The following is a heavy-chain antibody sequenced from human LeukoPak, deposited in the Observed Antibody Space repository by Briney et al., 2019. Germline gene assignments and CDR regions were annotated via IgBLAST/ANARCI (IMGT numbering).Heavy chain of an antibody. CDR1: GGSISGSY. J-gene: IGHJ4*02. CDR2: IYDSGST. V-gene: IGHV4-59*08. D-gene: IGHD3-16*01. Sequence: SETLSLTCTVSGGSISGSYWSWIRQPPGKGLGWIGYIYDSGSTNYNPSLKSRVTISADTSKNQFSLKLSSVTAADTAVYYCARQSGGVGTKLDYWGQGTLVTVS. CDR3: ARQSGGVGTKLDY.